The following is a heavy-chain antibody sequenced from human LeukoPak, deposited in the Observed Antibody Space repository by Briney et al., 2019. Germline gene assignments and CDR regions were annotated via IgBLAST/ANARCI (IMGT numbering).Heavy chain of an antibody. Sequence: SVKVSCKASGGTFSSYAISWVRQAPGQGLEWMGGIIPIFGTANYAQKLQGRVTMTTDTSTSTAYMELRSLRSDDTAVYYCARASSGYDSGEDYFDYWGQGTLVTVSS. CDR3: ARASSGYDSGEDYFDY. J-gene: IGHJ4*02. D-gene: IGHD5-12*01. V-gene: IGHV1-69*05. CDR1: GGTFSSYA. CDR2: IIPIFGTA.